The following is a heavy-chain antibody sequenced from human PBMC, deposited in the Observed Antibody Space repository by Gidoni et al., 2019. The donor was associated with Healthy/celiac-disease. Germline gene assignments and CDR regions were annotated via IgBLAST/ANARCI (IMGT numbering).Heavy chain of an antibody. CDR1: GGTFSSYT. V-gene: IGHV1-69*08. D-gene: IGHD3-22*01. CDR2: IIPILGIA. J-gene: IGHJ3*02. CDR3: AREAGTMIVVGDAFDI. Sequence: QVQLVQSGAEVKKPGSSVKVSSKASGGTFSSYTISWVRQAPGQGLEWMGRIIPILGIANYAQKFQGRVTITADKSTSTAYMELSSLRSEDTAVYYCAREAGTMIVVGDAFDIWGQGTMVTVSS.